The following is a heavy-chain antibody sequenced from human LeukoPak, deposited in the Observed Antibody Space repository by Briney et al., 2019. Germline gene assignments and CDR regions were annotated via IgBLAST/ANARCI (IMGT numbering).Heavy chain of an antibody. CDR2: INHSGST. J-gene: IGHJ4*02. V-gene: IGHV4-34*01. Sequence: PSETLSLTCAVYGGSFSGYYWSWIRQPPGKGLEWIGEINHSGSTNYNPSLKSRVTMSADTSKNQFSLKLSSVTAADTAVYYCATLLRSYTNGVCGDYWGQGTLVTVSS. D-gene: IGHD2-8*01. CDR1: GGSFSGYY. CDR3: ATLLRSYTNGVCGDY.